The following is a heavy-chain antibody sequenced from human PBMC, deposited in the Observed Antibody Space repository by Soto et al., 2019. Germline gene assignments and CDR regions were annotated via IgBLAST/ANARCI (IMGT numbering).Heavy chain of an antibody. D-gene: IGHD2-2*01. CDR2: IYYSGST. CDR3: ARVGGSCSSTSCYRLGALDL. CDR1: GGSISSGGYY. Sequence: PSETLSLTCTVSGGSISSGGYYWSWIRQHPGKGLEWIGYIYYSGSTYYNPSLKSRVTISVDTSKNQFSLKLSSVTAADTAVYYCARVGGSCSSTSCYRLGALDLWGQGTMVTVSS. V-gene: IGHV4-31*03. J-gene: IGHJ3*01.